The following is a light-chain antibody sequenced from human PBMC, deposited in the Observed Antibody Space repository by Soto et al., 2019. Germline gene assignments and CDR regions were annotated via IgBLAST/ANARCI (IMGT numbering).Light chain of an antibody. CDR1: QSVSSNY. Sequence: EIVLTQSPGTLSLSPGERATLSCRASQSVSSNYLAWYQQKPGQAPRLLIYGASSRATGIPDRFSGSGSGTDFTLTISRLETEDFAVYYCQQYGSSPRVTFGGGTKVEIK. CDR3: QQYGSSPRVT. J-gene: IGKJ4*01. V-gene: IGKV3-20*01. CDR2: GAS.